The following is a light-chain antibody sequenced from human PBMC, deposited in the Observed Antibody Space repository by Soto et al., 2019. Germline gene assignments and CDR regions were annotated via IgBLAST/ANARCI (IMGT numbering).Light chain of an antibody. Sequence: QSVLSQPASVSGSPGQSITIAFRGNAVSYQLVSWYQQQPGKAPKLILYNVTRRPSGVSNRFSGFKSGTTASLKITGLQVEDEADYYCCSFVGVTNDVFGNGTKVTVL. CDR1: GNAVSYQL. CDR2: NVT. J-gene: IGLJ1*01. V-gene: IGLV2-23*02. CDR3: CSFVGVTNDV.